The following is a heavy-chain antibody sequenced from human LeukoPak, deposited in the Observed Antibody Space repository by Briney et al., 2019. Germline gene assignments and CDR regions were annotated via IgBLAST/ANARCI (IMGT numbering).Heavy chain of an antibody. V-gene: IGHV3-21*01. CDR1: GFTFSSCG. CDR3: ATETIGRHYDY. J-gene: IGHJ4*02. D-gene: IGHD1-14*01. Sequence: GGSLRLSCAASGFTFSSCGFNWVRQAPGKGLEWVSSIGPTGTDRYYADSVRGRFTISRDNAKNSMYLQMDSLRDENTAVYYCATETIGRHYDYWGQGTLLTVSS. CDR2: IGPTGTDR.